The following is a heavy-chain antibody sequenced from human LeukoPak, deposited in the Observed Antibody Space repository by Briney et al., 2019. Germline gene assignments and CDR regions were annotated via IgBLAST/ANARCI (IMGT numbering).Heavy chain of an antibody. CDR3: ARDAVEYSSSVTFDY. Sequence: PSETLSLTCAVYGGSFSGYSWSWIRQPPGKGLEWIGYIYHSGSTYYNPSLKSRVTISVDRSKNQFSLKLSSVTAADTAVYYCARDAVEYSSSVTFDYWGQGTLVTVSS. J-gene: IGHJ4*02. CDR2: IYHSGST. D-gene: IGHD6-6*01. CDR1: GGSFSGYS. V-gene: IGHV4-30-2*01.